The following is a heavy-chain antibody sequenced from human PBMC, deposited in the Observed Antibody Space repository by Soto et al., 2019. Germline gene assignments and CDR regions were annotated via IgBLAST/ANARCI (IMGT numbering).Heavy chain of an antibody. D-gene: IGHD3-10*01. CDR3: ARDRGLLWGRFDP. J-gene: IGHJ5*02. V-gene: IGHV4-31*03. CDR1: GGSISSGGYY. Sequence: PSETLSLTCTLSGGSISSGGYYWSWIRQHPGKGLEWIGYIYYSGSTYYNPSLKSRVTISVDTSKNQFSLKLSSVTAADTAVYYCARDRGLLWGRFDPWGQGTLVTVSS. CDR2: IYYSGST.